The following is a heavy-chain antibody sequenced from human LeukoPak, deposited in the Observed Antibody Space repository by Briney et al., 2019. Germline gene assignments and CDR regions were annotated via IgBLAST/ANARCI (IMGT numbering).Heavy chain of an antibody. Sequence: GESLKISCKGSGYSFTSYWISWVRQMPGKGLGWMGRLVPSDSYTNYSPSFQGHVTISADKSISTAYLQWSSLKASDAAMYYCARRPNYDILTGYYNSHDAFDIWGQGTMVTVSS. CDR3: ARRPNYDILTGYYNSHDAFDI. CDR1: GYSFTSYW. J-gene: IGHJ3*02. V-gene: IGHV5-10-1*01. D-gene: IGHD3-9*01. CDR2: LVPSDSYT.